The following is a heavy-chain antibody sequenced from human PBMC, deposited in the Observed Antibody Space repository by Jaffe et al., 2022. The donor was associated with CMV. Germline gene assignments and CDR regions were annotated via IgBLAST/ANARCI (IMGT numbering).Heavy chain of an antibody. Sequence: EVQLVESGGGLVQPGRSLRLSCTASGFTFGDYAMSWVRQAPGKGLEWVGFIRSKAYGGTTEYAASVKGRFTISRDDSKSIAYLQMNSLKTEDTAVYYCTRDRYSSGWGFYEFDYWGQGTLVTVSS. CDR3: TRDRYSSGWGFYEFDY. CDR2: IRSKAYGGTT. J-gene: IGHJ4*02. D-gene: IGHD6-19*01. CDR1: GFTFGDYA. V-gene: IGHV3-49*04.